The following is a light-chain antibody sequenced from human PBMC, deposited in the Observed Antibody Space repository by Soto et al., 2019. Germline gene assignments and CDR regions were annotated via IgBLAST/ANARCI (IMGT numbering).Light chain of an antibody. V-gene: IGLV2-8*01. CDR1: KNDIGVYDF. CDR3: KSYAGSNTYV. Sequence: QSVLTHPPAASWSPGHSVTISCTRTKNDIGVYDFVSWYQHHPGKAPRLIIYEVVQRPSGVPDRFSGSKSGNTASLTVSGLKAADEADYFCKSYAGSNTYVFGSGTKV. CDR2: EVV. J-gene: IGLJ1*01.